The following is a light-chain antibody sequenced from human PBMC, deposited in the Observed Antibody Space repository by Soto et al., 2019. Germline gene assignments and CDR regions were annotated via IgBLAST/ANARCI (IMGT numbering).Light chain of an antibody. Sequence: DIVLTQSPDSLPMSLGERATIHCKSSQSVLYSSNNKNYLAWYQQKPGQPPKLLIYWASTRESGVPDRFIGSGSGTDCTLNISSLQAEDVAVYYCQQCLTAPWTFGQGPKVEIK. CDR1: QSVLYSSNNKNY. CDR3: QQCLTAPWT. J-gene: IGKJ1*01. V-gene: IGKV4-1*01. CDR2: WAS.